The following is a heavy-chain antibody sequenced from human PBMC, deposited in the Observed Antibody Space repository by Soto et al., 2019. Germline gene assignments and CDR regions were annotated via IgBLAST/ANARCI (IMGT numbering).Heavy chain of an antibody. J-gene: IGHJ1*01. CDR3: AGKSVVAATPPYFQH. Sequence: QVQLVQSGAEVKKPGSSVKVSCKASGGTFSSYAISWVRQAPGQGLEWMGGIIPIFGTANYAQKFQGRVTIXXDXSXXTAYMELSSLRSEDTAVYYCAGKSVVAATPPYFQHWGQGTLVTVSS. D-gene: IGHD2-15*01. CDR1: GGTFSSYA. CDR2: IIPIFGTA. V-gene: IGHV1-69*12.